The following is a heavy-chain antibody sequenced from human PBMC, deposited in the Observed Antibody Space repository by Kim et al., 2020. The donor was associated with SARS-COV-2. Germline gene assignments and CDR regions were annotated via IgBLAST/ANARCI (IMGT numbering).Heavy chain of an antibody. J-gene: IGHJ5*02. CDR2: IGTSDDT. V-gene: IGHV3-13*04. D-gene: IGHD2-15*01. CDR1: GFTFSRSD. CDR3: TRREVRGPLGH. Sequence: GGSLRLSCAASGFTFSRSDMHWVRQIRGKGLEWIAAIGTSDDTYYPDSVKGRFTVSREDATNSLYLQMDSLRVEDTAVYYCTRREVRGPLGHWGQGILVTVSS.